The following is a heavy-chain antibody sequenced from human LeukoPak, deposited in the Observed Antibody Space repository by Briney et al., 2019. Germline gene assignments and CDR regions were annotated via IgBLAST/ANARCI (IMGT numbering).Heavy chain of an antibody. CDR2: INPSGGGT. CDR1: GYTFTSYY. J-gene: IGHJ4*02. V-gene: IGHV1-46*01. Sequence: ASVKVSCKASGYTFTSYYMHWVRQAPGQGLEWMGIINPSGGGTNYAQNFQGRVTMTRDTSTSTVYMELSSLRSEDTAMYYCAIDNSCIPNAYWGQGTLVTAS. CDR3: AIDNSCIPNAY. D-gene: IGHD1-1*01.